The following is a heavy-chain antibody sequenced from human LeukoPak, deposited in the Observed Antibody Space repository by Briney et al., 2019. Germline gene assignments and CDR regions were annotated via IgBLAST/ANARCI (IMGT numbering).Heavy chain of an antibody. CDR1: GFTFSSYG. J-gene: IGHJ6*04. D-gene: IGHD2-15*01. Sequence: GGSLRLSCAASGFTFSSYGMHWVRQAPGKGLEWVAVISYDGSNKYYADSVKGRFTISRGNSKNTLYLQMNSLRAEDTAVYYCAKDRGYCSGGSCPELRYYYYYYGMDVWGKGTTVTVSS. V-gene: IGHV3-30*18. CDR3: AKDRGYCSGGSCPELRYYYYYYGMDV. CDR2: ISYDGSNK.